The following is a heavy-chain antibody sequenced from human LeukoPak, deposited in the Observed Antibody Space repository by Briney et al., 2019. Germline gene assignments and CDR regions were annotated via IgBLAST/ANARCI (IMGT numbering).Heavy chain of an antibody. J-gene: IGHJ4*02. Sequence: GESLKISCKGPGYSFTSYWIAWVRQMPGKGLEWMGVIYPRDSRTTYSPSFQGQVTISADKSISTAHLQWTSLKASDTAMYYCARHLSDITSSPNYWGPGTLVTVSS. V-gene: IGHV5-51*01. CDR1: GYSFTSYW. CDR2: IYPRDSRT. CDR3: ARHLSDITSSPNY. D-gene: IGHD2-2*01.